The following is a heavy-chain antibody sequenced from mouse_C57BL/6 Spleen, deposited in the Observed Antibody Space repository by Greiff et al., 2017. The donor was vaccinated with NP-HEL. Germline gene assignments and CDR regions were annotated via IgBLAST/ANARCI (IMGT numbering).Heavy chain of an antibody. D-gene: IGHD4-1*01. CDR1: GYTFTDYY. V-gene: IGHV1-26*01. J-gene: IGHJ2*01. Sequence: QLQQSGPELVKPGASVKISCKASGYTFTDYYMNWVKQSHGKSLEWIGDINPNNGGTSYNQKFKGKATLTVDKSSSTAYMELRSLTSEDSAVYYCARSGLGRRYFDYWGQGTTLTVSS. CDR2: INPNNGGT. CDR3: ARSGLGRRYFDY.